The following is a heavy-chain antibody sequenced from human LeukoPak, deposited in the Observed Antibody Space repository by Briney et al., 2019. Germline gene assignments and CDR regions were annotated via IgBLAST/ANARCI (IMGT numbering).Heavy chain of an antibody. J-gene: IGHJ5*02. CDR2: IYHSGST. Sequence: SETLSLTCTVSGYSFTIGYYWGWIRQPPGKGLEWIGSIYHSGSTYYNPSLKSRVTISVDTSKNQFSLKLSSVTAADTAVYYCARGYQLLYWFDPWGQGTLVTVSS. CDR1: GYSFTIGYY. CDR3: ARGYQLLYWFDP. V-gene: IGHV4-38-2*02. D-gene: IGHD2-2*01.